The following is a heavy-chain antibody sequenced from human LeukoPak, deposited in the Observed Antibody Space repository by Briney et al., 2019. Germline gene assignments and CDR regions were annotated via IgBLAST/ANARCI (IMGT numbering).Heavy chain of an antibody. CDR1: GGSISSYY. V-gene: IGHV4-59*01. CDR3: ARAPVVPALFHYMGV. Sequence: SETLSLTCTVSGGSISSYYWSWIRQPPGKGLEWIGYIYYSGSTNYNPSLKSRVTISVDTSKNQFSLKLSSVTAADTAVYYCARAPVVPALFHYMGVWGKGTTVTVSS. D-gene: IGHD2-2*01. CDR2: IYYSGST. J-gene: IGHJ6*03.